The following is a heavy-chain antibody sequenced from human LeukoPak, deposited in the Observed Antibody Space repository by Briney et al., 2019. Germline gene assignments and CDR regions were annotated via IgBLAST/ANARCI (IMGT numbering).Heavy chain of an antibody. CDR2: IKQDGSEK. D-gene: IGHD2-8*02. CDR3: ASLSYGRLYCYFDY. Sequence: GGSLRLSCAASGFTFSSYWMSWVRQAPGKGLEWVAYIKQDGSEKYYVDSVKGRFTISRDNAKNSLYLQMNSLRAEDTAVYYCASLSYGRLYCYFDYWGQGTLVTVSS. V-gene: IGHV3-7*01. CDR1: GFTFSSYW. J-gene: IGHJ4*02.